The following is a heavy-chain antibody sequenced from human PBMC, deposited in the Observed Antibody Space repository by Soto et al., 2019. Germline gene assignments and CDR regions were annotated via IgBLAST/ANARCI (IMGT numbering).Heavy chain of an antibody. CDR1: GFTFSTYG. Sequence: PGGSLRLSCAASGFTFSTYGMHWVRQAPGKGLEWVTVISPDGSHKYYADSVKGRFTFSRDNSKNTVYLELNSLRAEDTAVYYCATDRDLTARLEYWGQGTLVTVSS. D-gene: IGHD3-16*01. J-gene: IGHJ4*02. V-gene: IGHV3-30*03. CDR3: ATDRDLTARLEY. CDR2: ISPDGSHK.